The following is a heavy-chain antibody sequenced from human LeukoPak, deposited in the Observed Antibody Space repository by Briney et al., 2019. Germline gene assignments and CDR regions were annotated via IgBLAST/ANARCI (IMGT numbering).Heavy chain of an antibody. CDR3: AKHSGSYFIYYVDS. Sequence: GGSLRLSCAASGFTFSSYGMSWVRQAPGKGLEWVSTISGSAYNTYYADSVKSRFTISRDNSANTLYLQMNSLRAEDTALYYCAKHSGSYFIYYVDSWGQGTLVTVSS. V-gene: IGHV3-23*01. CDR2: ISGSAYNT. J-gene: IGHJ4*02. D-gene: IGHD1-26*01. CDR1: GFTFSSYG.